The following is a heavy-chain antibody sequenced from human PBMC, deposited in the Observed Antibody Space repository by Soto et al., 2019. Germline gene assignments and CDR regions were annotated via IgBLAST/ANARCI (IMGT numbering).Heavy chain of an antibody. V-gene: IGHV4-39*01. J-gene: IGHJ5*02. CDR1: GGSIISSSYY. CDR2: IYYSGST. D-gene: IGHD3-9*01. Sequence: SETLSLTCTVSGGSIISSSYYWGLIRQPPGKGLEWIGSIYYSGSTYYNPSLKSRVTISVDTSKNQFSLKLSSVTAADTAVYYCARHYDILTGYYWAWFDPWGQGTLVT. CDR3: ARHYDILTGYYWAWFDP.